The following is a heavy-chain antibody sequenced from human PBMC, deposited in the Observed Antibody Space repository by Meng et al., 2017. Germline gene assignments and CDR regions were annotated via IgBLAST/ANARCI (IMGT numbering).Heavy chain of an antibody. CDR1: GYTLTSYA. V-gene: IGHV7-4-1*02. CDR2: IDTKTGNP. Sequence: QGQLVQSGSEWRKPGASVKVSCKASGYTLTSYAINWLRQAPGQGLQWMGWIDTKTGNPTYVPGFTGRLVFSLDTSVSTAYLQISGLKADDTAVYYCTRDGYSDCSRTSCFDSWGQGTLVTVSS. CDR3: TRDGYSDCSRTSCFDS. J-gene: IGHJ4*02. D-gene: IGHD2-2*01.